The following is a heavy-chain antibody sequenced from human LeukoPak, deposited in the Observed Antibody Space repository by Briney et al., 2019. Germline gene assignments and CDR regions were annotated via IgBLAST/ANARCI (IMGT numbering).Heavy chain of an antibody. D-gene: IGHD3-16*01. CDR2: IYYRGTA. V-gene: IGHV4-39*01. Sequence: SETLSLTCTVSGGSISTTTYYWVWIRQPPGKGLDWIGSIYYRGTAYYNPSLKSRVTISVDTSKNQFSLKLSSVTAADTAVYYCARRRRSPSEGEEYYFDYWGGGTLVTVSS. CDR3: ARRRRSPSEGEEYYFDY. CDR1: GGSISTTTYY. J-gene: IGHJ4*02.